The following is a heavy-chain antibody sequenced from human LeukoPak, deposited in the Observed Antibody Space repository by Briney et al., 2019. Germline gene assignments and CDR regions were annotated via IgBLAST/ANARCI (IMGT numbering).Heavy chain of an antibody. D-gene: IGHD1-20*01. CDR1: GYTFTTYG. Sequence: ASVNVSCKASGYTFTTYGISGVRQAPGQGLEWMGWISTYNGNTNYAQNLQGRVTMTTDTSTSTAYMELRSLRSDDTAVYYCARIGITGTDDLDYWGQGTLVTVSS. CDR2: ISTYNGNT. CDR3: ARIGITGTDDLDY. V-gene: IGHV1-18*01. J-gene: IGHJ4*02.